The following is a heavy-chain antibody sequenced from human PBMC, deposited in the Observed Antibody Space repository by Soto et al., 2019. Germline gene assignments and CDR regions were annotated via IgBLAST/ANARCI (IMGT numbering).Heavy chain of an antibody. J-gene: IGHJ4*02. CDR3: AKDPQLLWFGETRADY. V-gene: IGHV3-23*01. Sequence: PGGSLRFSCAASGFTFSSYAMSWVRQAPGKGLEWVSAISGSGGSTYYAEYVKGRFTISRDNSKNTLYLQMNSLRAEDTAVFYCAKDPQLLWFGETRADYWGQGTLVTVSS. CDR1: GFTFSSYA. D-gene: IGHD3-10*01. CDR2: ISGSGGST.